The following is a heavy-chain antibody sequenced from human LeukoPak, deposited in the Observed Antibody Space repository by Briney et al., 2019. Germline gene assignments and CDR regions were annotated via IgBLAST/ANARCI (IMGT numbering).Heavy chain of an antibody. J-gene: IGHJ4*02. CDR1: GFSFSSFG. D-gene: IGHD5-24*01. CDR3: ARAYLYGYNYPAGGY. CDR2: IRFDGSNP. V-gene: IGHV3-30*02. Sequence: GGSLRLSCAASGFSFSSFGMHWVRQAPGKGLEWVAFIRFDGSNPHYADSVKGRFTISRDNSKNTLYLQMNSLTTEDTAVYYCARAYLYGYNYPAGGYWGQGTLVTVSS.